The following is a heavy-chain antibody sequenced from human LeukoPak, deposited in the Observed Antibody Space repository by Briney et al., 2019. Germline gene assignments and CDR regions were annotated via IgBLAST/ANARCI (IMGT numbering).Heavy chain of an antibody. Sequence: QPGGSLRLSCAASGFTFSSYAMSWVRQAPGKGLEWVSGISGSGPYTFYTDSVKGRFTVSRDSSKNTLYLQMNSLRAEDTALYYCAKHGYCSGISCFFVFWGQGTLVTVSS. CDR3: AKHGYCSGISCFFVF. V-gene: IGHV3-23*01. J-gene: IGHJ4*02. CDR2: ISGSGPYT. D-gene: IGHD2-2*03. CDR1: GFTFSSYA.